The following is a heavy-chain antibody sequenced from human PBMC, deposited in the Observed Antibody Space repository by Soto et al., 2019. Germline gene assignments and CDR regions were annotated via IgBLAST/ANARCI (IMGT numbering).Heavy chain of an antibody. Sequence: GGSLRLSCAASGFTFSDYYVSWIRQAPGKGLEWVSYISSSSSYTNYADSVKGRFTISRDNAKNSLYLQMNSLRAEDTAVYYCARDAGSFDYWGQGTLVTVSS. CDR1: GFTFSDYY. D-gene: IGHD3-10*01. CDR2: ISSSSSYT. V-gene: IGHV3-11*06. CDR3: ARDAGSFDY. J-gene: IGHJ4*02.